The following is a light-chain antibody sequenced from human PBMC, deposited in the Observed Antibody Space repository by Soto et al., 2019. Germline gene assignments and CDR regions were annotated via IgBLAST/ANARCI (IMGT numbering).Light chain of an antibody. J-gene: IGKJ1*01. CDR3: QQNGRLPRT. V-gene: IGKV1-39*01. Sequence: DIQMTQSPSSLSASVGDRVTLTCRASQSITNYLNWYQQQPGRPPTLLIYSASSFKSGVTSRFSGSGSGTDFTLTISSLQPEDFATYYCQQNGRLPRTFGQGTKVDVK. CDR1: QSITNY. CDR2: SAS.